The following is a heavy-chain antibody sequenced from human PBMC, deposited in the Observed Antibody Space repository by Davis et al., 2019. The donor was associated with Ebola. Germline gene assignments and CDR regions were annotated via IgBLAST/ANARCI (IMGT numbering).Heavy chain of an antibody. Sequence: SETLSLTCAVYGGSFSGYYWSWIRQPPGKGLEWIGEINHSGSTNYNPSLKSRVTISVDTSKNQFSLKLSSVTAADTAVYYCARHRARDSSGWFSYYYGMDVWGQGTTVTVSS. CDR3: ARHRARDSSGWFSYYYGMDV. V-gene: IGHV4-34*01. D-gene: IGHD6-19*01. CDR2: INHSGST. J-gene: IGHJ6*02. CDR1: GGSFSGYY.